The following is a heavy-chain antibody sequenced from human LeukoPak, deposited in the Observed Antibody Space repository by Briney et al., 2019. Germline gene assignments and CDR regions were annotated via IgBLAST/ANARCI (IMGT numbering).Heavy chain of an antibody. D-gene: IGHD3-16*02. Sequence: GGSLRLSCAASGFTFSSYAMSWVRQAPGKGLEWVSAISGSGGSTYYADSVKGRFTISRDNSKNTLYLQMNSLRAEDTAVYYFANRDDYVWGSYRPYAEYFQHWGQGTLVTVSS. CDR1: GFTFSSYA. CDR3: ANRDDYVWGSYRPYAEYFQH. J-gene: IGHJ1*01. CDR2: ISGSGGST. V-gene: IGHV3-23*01.